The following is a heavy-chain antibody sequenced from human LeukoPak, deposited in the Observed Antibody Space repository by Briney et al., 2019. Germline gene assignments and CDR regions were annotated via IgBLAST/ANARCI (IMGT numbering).Heavy chain of an antibody. CDR1: GYSISSGYY. CDR2: IYHSGST. V-gene: IGHV4-38-2*01. Sequence: SETLSLTCAVSGYSISSGYYWGWIRQPPGKGLEWIGSIYHSGSTYYNPSLKSRVTTSIDTSKNEFSLRLSSVTAADTAVYYCASTQQWLAFDYWGQGILVTVSS. D-gene: IGHD6-19*01. CDR3: ASTQQWLAFDY. J-gene: IGHJ4*02.